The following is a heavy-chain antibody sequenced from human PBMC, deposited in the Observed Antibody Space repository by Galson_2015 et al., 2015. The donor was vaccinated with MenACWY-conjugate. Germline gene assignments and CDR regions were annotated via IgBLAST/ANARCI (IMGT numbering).Heavy chain of an antibody. CDR2: ISPGDSNT. Sequence: QSGAEVKKPGESLKISCTGSGYSFSTYWIAWVRQLPGKGLEWMGPISPGDSNTRYSPAFHGQVTISADKSISTAYLQLHSLQASDTAMYYCARHPPGGRGMDVWGQGTTVTVSS. J-gene: IGHJ6*02. D-gene: IGHD1-26*01. CDR3: ARHPPGGRGMDV. V-gene: IGHV5-51*01. CDR1: GYSFSTYW.